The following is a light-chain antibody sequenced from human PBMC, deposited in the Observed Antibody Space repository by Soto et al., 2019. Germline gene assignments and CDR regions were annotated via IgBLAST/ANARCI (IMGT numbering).Light chain of an antibody. CDR3: SSYTNISTYV. V-gene: IGLV2-14*01. J-gene: IGLJ1*01. CDR1: SSDVGGYNY. CDR2: EVS. Sequence: QSVLTQPASVSGAPGQSITISCTGTSSDVGGYNYVSWYQQPPGKAPKLMIYEVSNRPSGVSNRFSGSKSGNTASLTISGLQAEDESDYYCSSYTNISTYVFGTGTKLTVL.